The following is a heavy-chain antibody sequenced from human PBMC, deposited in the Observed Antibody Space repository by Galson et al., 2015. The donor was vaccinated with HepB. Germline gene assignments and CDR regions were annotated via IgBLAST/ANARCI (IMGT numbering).Heavy chain of an antibody. D-gene: IGHD4-23*01. CDR1: GYTFTDYY. Sequence: SVKVSCKASGYTFTDYYMHWVRQAPGQGLEWMGWINPNSGGTNYAQKFQGRVTMTRDTSISTAYMELIRLRSDDTAMYYCARDKGGNFPDYWGQGTLVPVSS. J-gene: IGHJ4*02. CDR3: ARDKGGNFPDY. V-gene: IGHV1-2*02. CDR2: INPNSGGT.